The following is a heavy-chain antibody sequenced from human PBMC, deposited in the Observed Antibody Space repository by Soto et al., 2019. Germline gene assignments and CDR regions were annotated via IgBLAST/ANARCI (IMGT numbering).Heavy chain of an antibody. CDR3: ARDRLRGYDSSGFYS. CDR2: INPNNGNR. CDR1: GYSFSSYG. J-gene: IGHJ4*02. V-gene: IGHV1-18*01. D-gene: IGHD3-22*01. Sequence: QVQLEQSGAELRKPGASVKVSCKASGYSFSSYGMNWVRQAPGQGLEWMGWINPNNGNRNYAQKFEDRVTMTTATSTNTVFLELRSLKSDETSIYYCARDRLRGYDSSGFYSWGQGTLVTVAS.